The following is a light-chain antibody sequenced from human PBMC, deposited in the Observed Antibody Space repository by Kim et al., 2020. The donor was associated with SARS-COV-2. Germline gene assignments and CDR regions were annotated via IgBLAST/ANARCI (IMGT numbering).Light chain of an antibody. CDR3: QQYGSSPPT. Sequence: SPGERATLSCRASQSVSSSYLAWYQQKPGQAPRLLIYGASSRATGIPDRSSGSGSGTDFTLTISRLEPEDFAVYYCQQYGSSPPTFGQGTKVDIK. V-gene: IGKV3-20*01. CDR2: GAS. CDR1: QSVSSSY. J-gene: IGKJ1*01.